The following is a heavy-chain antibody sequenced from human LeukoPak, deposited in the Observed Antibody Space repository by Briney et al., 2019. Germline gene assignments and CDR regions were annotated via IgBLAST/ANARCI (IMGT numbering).Heavy chain of an antibody. CDR2: IYHSGST. CDR3: ARLLPYCSEGICYFWEYFDS. Sequence: SETLSLTCAVSGYSISSGYYWGWIRQPPGKGLEWIGSIYHSGSTYYNPSLKSRVTISVDTSKNHFSLNLTSLTAADTAVYYCARLLPYCSEGICYFWEYFDSWGQGTLVTVSS. V-gene: IGHV4-38-2*01. D-gene: IGHD2-15*01. CDR1: GYSISSGYY. J-gene: IGHJ4*02.